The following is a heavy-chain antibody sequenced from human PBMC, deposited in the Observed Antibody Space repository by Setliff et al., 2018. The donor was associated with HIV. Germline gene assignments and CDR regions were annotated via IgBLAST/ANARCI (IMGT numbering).Heavy chain of an antibody. Sequence: GASVKVSCKASGYTFATYGVTWVRQAPGQGLEWMGWISPNSDGTNLAQRSQGRITMTTDTSLTTAYMELSRLRSDDTAVYYCARAPYSSVMHYFDYWGQGTLVTVSS. CDR3: ARAPYSSVMHYFDY. CDR1: GYTFATYG. CDR2: ISPNSDGT. J-gene: IGHJ4*02. D-gene: IGHD4-4*01. V-gene: IGHV1-2*02.